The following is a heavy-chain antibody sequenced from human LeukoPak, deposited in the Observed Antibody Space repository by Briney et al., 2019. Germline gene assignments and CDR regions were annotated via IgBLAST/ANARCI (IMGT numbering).Heavy chain of an antibody. CDR3: ARQYSERSGGYSYGYIDY. V-gene: IGHV1-3*04. Sequence: ASVKVSCKASGYTFTNYAMHWVRQAPGQRLEWMGWIGTDNGNTKYSQNFQGRVTITRDTSASTAYMELSSLRSEDTAMYYCARQYSERSGGYSYGYIDYWGQGTLVTVSS. D-gene: IGHD5-18*01. CDR1: GYTFTNYA. CDR2: IGTDNGNT. J-gene: IGHJ4*02.